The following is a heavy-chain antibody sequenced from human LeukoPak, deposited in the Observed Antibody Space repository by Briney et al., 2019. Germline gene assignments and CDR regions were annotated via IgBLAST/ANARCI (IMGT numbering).Heavy chain of an antibody. J-gene: IGHJ5*02. D-gene: IGHD3-9*01. CDR1: GYTFNNYG. Sequence: ASVKVSCKASGYTFNNYGISWVRQAPGQGLEWMGWVTSYNGDTNYAQKFQGRVTMSADTSTSTAYMELRNLRFDDTAIYYCAKDWHILTGRNCFDPWGQGTLVTVSS. CDR3: AKDWHILTGRNCFDP. V-gene: IGHV1-18*01. CDR2: VTSYNGDT.